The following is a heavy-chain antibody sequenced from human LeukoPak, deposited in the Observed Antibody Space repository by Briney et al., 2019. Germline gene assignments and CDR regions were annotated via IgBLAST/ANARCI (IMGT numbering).Heavy chain of an antibody. CDR3: ARDGVVVVAATSGGYYGMDV. J-gene: IGHJ6*02. CDR2: ISSSSSTI. Sequence: PGGSLRLSCAASGFTFSSYSMSWVRQAPGKGLEWVSYISSSSSTIYYADSVKGRFTISRDNDKNSLYLQMNSLRDEDTAVYYCARDGVVVVAATSGGYYGMDVWGQGTTVTVSS. D-gene: IGHD2-15*01. CDR1: GFTFSSYS. V-gene: IGHV3-48*02.